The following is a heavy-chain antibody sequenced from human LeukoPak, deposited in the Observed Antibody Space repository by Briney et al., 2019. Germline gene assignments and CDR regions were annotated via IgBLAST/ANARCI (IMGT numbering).Heavy chain of an antibody. Sequence: GGSLRLSCAASGFTFSSYVMHWVRQAPGKGLEWVAVIWYDGSNQYYSDSVKGRFTISRDNSKNTLYLQMNSLRAEDTAVYYCAKELRGYYDSSGFDYWGQGTLVTVSS. CDR3: AKELRGYYDSSGFDY. CDR2: IWYDGSNQ. V-gene: IGHV3-30*02. D-gene: IGHD3-22*01. CDR1: GFTFSSYV. J-gene: IGHJ4*02.